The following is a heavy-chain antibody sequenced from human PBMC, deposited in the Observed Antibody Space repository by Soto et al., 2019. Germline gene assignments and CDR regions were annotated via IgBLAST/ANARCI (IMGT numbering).Heavy chain of an antibody. CDR2: IYYSGST. CDR1: GGSVSSGSYY. V-gene: IGHV4-61*01. CDR3: AGAVAGYDDAFDI. D-gene: IGHD6-19*01. J-gene: IGHJ3*02. Sequence: SETLSLTCTVSGGSVSSGSYYWSWIRQPPGKGLEWIGYIYYSGSTNYNPSLKSRVTISVDTSKNQFSLKLSSVTAADTAVYYCAGAVAGYDDAFDIGGQGTMVTVSS.